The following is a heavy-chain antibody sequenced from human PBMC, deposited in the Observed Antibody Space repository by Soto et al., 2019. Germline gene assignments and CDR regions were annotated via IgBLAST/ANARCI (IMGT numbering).Heavy chain of an antibody. J-gene: IGHJ4*02. Sequence: GWSLRLSCAASGFTFSSYGMHLVRQAPGKGLEWVAVISYDGSNKYYADSVKGRFTISRDNSKNTLYLQMNSLRAEDTAVYYCAKDRGSYYSDLVYWGQGTLVTVSS. CDR2: ISYDGSNK. D-gene: IGHD1-26*01. CDR1: GFTFSSYG. V-gene: IGHV3-30*18. CDR3: AKDRGSYYSDLVY.